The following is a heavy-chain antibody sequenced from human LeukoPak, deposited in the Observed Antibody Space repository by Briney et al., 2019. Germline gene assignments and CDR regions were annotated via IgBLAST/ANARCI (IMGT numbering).Heavy chain of an antibody. V-gene: IGHV3-64*01. D-gene: IGHD4-23*01. CDR3: ARAYGGKFDY. Sequence: GGSLRLSCAASGFTFSSYAMHWVRQAPGKGLEYVSAISSNGGSTYYANSVKGRFTISRDNSKNTLYLQMGSPRAEDMAVYYCARAYGGKFDYWGQGTLVTVSS. CDR1: GFTFSSYA. CDR2: ISSNGGST. J-gene: IGHJ4*02.